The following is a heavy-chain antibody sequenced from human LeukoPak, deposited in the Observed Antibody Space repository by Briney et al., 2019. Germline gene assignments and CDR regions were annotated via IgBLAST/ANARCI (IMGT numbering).Heavy chain of an antibody. Sequence: GGSLRLSCATSGFTFSSDWMNWVRQAPGKGLEWVANINQDGSGKYYVDSVKGRFTISRDNAKNSLYLQMSSLRAEDTAMYYCARGTYRHDYWGQGTLVTVSS. J-gene: IGHJ4*02. CDR1: GFTFSSDW. CDR3: ARGTYRHDY. V-gene: IGHV3-7*01. CDR2: INQDGSGK.